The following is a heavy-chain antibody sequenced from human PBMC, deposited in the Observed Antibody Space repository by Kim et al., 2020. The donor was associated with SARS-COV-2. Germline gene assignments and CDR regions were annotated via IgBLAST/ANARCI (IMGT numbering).Heavy chain of an antibody. Sequence: SETLSLTCTVSGGSVSSGSYYWSWIRQPPGKGLEWIGYIYYSGSTNYNPSLKSRVTISVDTSKNQFSLKLSSVTAADTAVYYCARVLRENKTIFGVVIIDYFDYWGQGTLVTVSS. CDR2: IYYSGST. J-gene: IGHJ4*02. V-gene: IGHV4-61*01. D-gene: IGHD3-3*01. CDR3: ARVLRENKTIFGVVIIDYFDY. CDR1: GGSVSSGSYY.